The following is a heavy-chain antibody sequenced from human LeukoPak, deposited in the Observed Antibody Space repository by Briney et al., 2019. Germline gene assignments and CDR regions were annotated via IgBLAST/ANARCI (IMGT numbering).Heavy chain of an antibody. Sequence: GASVKVSCKASGYTFTSYGISWVRQAPGQGLEWMGWISAYNGNTNYAQKLQGRVTMTTDTSTSTAYMELRSLRSDDTAVYYCAKGYCSGGSCYSPPEYFQHWGQGTLVTVSS. CDR3: AKGYCSGGSCYSPPEYFQH. J-gene: IGHJ1*01. CDR2: ISAYNGNT. D-gene: IGHD2-15*01. CDR1: GYTFTSYG. V-gene: IGHV1-18*01.